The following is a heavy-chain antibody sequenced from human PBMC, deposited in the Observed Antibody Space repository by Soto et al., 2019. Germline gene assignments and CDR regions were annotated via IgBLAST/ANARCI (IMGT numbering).Heavy chain of an antibody. V-gene: IGHV1-18*01. Sequence: QVQLVQSGAEVKKPGASVKVSCKASGCTFTSYGISWVRQAPGQGLEWMGWISAYNGNTNYAQKLQGRVTMTTDTSTSTAYMELRSLISDDTAVYYCARDPKIRVLENDDYYYGMDVWGQGPTVSVSS. CDR3: ARDPKIRVLENDDYYYGMDV. D-gene: IGHD3-3*01. J-gene: IGHJ6*02. CDR2: ISAYNGNT. CDR1: GCTFTSYG.